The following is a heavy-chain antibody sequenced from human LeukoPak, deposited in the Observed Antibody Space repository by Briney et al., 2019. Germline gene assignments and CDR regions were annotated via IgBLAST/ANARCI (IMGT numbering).Heavy chain of an antibody. CDR2: FHVSGTT. CDR1: GGSLSGRS. Sequence: SETLSLTCTVSGGSLSGRSWSWIRQPPGKGLEWIGYFHVSGTTNYNPSLQSRVTISVDMSKNQFSLRLSSVTAADTAVYFCARGSGWYDPWGQGTLVTVSS. V-gene: IGHV4-59*11. D-gene: IGHD3-10*01. CDR3: ARGSGWYDP. J-gene: IGHJ5*02.